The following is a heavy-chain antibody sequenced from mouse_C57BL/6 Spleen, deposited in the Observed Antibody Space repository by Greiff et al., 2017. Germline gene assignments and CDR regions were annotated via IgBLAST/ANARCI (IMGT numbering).Heavy chain of an antibody. CDR2: INPNNGGT. Sequence: EVQLVESGPELVKPGASVKMSCKASGYTFTDYNMHCVKQSHGKSLEWIGYINPNNGGTSYNQKFKGKATLTVNKSSSRAVMELRSLTAEESAVYYCAREVGRDGYDLAWCAYWGQGTLVTVSA. CDR1: GYTFTDYN. CDR3: AREVGRDGYDLAWCAY. J-gene: IGHJ3*01. D-gene: IGHD2-2*01. V-gene: IGHV1-22*01.